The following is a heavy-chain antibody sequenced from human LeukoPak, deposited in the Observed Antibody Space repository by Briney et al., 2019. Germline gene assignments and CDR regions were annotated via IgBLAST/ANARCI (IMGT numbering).Heavy chain of an antibody. CDR1: GFTFSSYS. Sequence: GGSLRLSCTGSGFTFSSYSMNWVRQAPGKGLEWVSSISSSSSYIYYADSLKGRFTISRDNAKNSLYLQMNSLRAEDTAVYYCARDLYYDSRAYYFDYWGQGILVTVSS. CDR3: ARDLYYDSRAYYFDY. D-gene: IGHD3-22*01. V-gene: IGHV3-21*01. J-gene: IGHJ4*02. CDR2: ISSSSSYI.